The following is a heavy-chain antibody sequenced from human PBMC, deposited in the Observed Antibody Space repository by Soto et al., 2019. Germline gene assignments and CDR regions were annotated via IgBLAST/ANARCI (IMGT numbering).Heavy chain of an antibody. CDR1: GYTFTSYG. D-gene: IGHD6-13*01. Sequence: AAGKVWCKSCGYTFTSYGINWVRQAPGQRLEWMGWINAANGDTKYSPKFQGRVTITRDTSASTAYMELSSLRSEDTAVYYCVRRHVSAPGIDGIHPWGPVT. CDR2: INAANGDT. J-gene: IGHJ5*02. V-gene: IGHV1-3*01. CDR3: VRRHVSAPGIDGIHP.